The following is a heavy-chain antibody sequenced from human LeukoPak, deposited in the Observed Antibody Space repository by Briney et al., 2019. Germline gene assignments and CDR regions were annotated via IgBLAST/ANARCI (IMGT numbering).Heavy chain of an antibody. CDR1: GFTFSNYA. CDR2: ISVNGGST. V-gene: IGHV3-64D*09. CDR3: VIGIIVDGAFDY. Sequence: PGGSLRLSCSASGFTFSNYAMHWVRHAPGKGVEDVSAISVNGGSTYYADSVKGRFTISRDNSKNTLYLQMSSLRAEDTAVYYCVIGIIVDGAFDYWGQGTLVTVSS. D-gene: IGHD3-22*01. J-gene: IGHJ4*02.